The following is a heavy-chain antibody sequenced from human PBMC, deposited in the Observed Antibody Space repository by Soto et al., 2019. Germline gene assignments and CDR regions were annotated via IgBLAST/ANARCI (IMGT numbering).Heavy chain of an antibody. D-gene: IGHD2-15*01. CDR1: GGSFSGYY. V-gene: IGHV4-34*01. J-gene: IGHJ2*01. Sequence: SETLSLTCAVYGGSFSGYYWSWIRQPPGKGLEWIGEINHSGSTNYNPSLKSRVTISVDTSKNQFSLKLSSVTAAGTAVYYCARGSIYLVVAARPYWYFDLWGRGTLVTVSS. CDR3: ARGSIYLVVAARPYWYFDL. CDR2: INHSGST.